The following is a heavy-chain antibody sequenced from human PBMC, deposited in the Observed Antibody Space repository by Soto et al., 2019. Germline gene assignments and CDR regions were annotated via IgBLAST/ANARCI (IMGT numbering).Heavy chain of an antibody. V-gene: IGHV5-51*01. D-gene: IGHD5-12*01. CDR3: ARGSGYHNY. Sequence: GESLKISCQGSGYPFTTNWIAWVRQMPGKGLERIGIIYPSDSDTTYSPSFRGQVTISVDKSTSTAYLQWSSLKASDTAIYYCARGSGYHNYWGQGTLVTVSS. CDR1: GYPFTTNW. J-gene: IGHJ4*02. CDR2: IYPSDSDT.